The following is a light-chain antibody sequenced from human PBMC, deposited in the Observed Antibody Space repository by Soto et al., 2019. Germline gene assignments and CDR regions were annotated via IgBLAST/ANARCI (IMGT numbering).Light chain of an antibody. CDR3: QRSYISLFGT. J-gene: IGKJ3*01. CDR2: AAS. Sequence: DTQMTQSPSPVSAAVGDRVTITCRTSQSISSYLNWYQQKPGKAPKLLIYAASNLQSGVPSRFNGSGSGTDFTLTISSLQPEDSATYYCQRSYISLFGTFGPGTRVDIK. V-gene: IGKV1-39*01. CDR1: QSISSY.